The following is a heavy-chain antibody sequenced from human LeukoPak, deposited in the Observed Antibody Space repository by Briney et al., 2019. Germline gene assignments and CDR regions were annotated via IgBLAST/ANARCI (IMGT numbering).Heavy chain of an antibody. J-gene: IGHJ4*02. CDR3: AKASHYDNSGYQYYFDY. Sequence: GGSLRLSCAASGFTFSSYAMSWVRQAPGKGLNWVSAISGSGGSTYYADSVKGRFTISRDNSKNTLYLQVNRLRAEDTAVYYCAKASHYDNSGYQYYFDYWGQGTLVTVSS. V-gene: IGHV3-23*01. CDR2: ISGSGGST. CDR1: GFTFSSYA. D-gene: IGHD3-22*01.